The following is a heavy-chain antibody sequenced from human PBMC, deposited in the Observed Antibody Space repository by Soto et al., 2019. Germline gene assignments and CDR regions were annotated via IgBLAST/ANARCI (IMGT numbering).Heavy chain of an antibody. V-gene: IGHV3-11*01. D-gene: IGHD2-2*01. J-gene: IGHJ6*03. Sequence: GGSLRLSCAASGFTFSDYYMSWIRQAPGKGLEWVSYISSSGSTIYYADSVKGRFTISRDNAKNSLYLQMNSLRAEDTAVYYCARSPGGPAAMPYYYYYMDVWGKGTTVTVSS. CDR1: GFTFSDYY. CDR2: ISSSGSTI. CDR3: ARSPGGPAAMPYYYYYMDV.